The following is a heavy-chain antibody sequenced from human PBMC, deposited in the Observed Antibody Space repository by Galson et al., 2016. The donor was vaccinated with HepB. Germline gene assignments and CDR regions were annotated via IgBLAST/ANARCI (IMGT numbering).Heavy chain of an antibody. CDR1: GFTFTAYG. CDR2: INAYNWNT. CDR3: ARVLGGYDFYP. J-gene: IGHJ5*02. D-gene: IGHD5-12*01. V-gene: IGHV1-18*01. Sequence: SVKVSCKASGFTFTAYGISWVRQAPGQGLEWMGWINAYNWNTNYAQSFQGRVTMTTDTSTGTAYMELWNLRSDDTALYYCARVLGGYDFYPWGQGTLVTVSS.